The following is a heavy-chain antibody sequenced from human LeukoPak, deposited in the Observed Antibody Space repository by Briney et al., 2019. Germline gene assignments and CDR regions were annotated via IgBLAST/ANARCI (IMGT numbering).Heavy chain of an antibody. Sequence: GGSLRLSCAASGFAFSDYYMSWIRQAPGKGLEWVSYISGGGSTINYADSVKGRFTISRDNAKNSLYLQMNSLRAEDTAVYYCAREGVVGSWAFFDYWGQGTLVTVSS. V-gene: IGHV3-11*04. CDR2: ISGGGSTI. CDR3: AREGVVGSWAFFDY. D-gene: IGHD6-13*01. J-gene: IGHJ4*02. CDR1: GFAFSDYY.